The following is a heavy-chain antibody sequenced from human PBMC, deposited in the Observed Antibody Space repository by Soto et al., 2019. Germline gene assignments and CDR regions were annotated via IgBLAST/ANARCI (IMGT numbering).Heavy chain of an antibody. CDR1: GFTFSSYA. D-gene: IGHD3-22*01. V-gene: IGHV3-23*01. CDR3: AKDGYDSSGYHPEIFDY. J-gene: IGHJ4*02. Sequence: GGSLRLSCAASGFTFSSYAMRWVRQAPGKGLEWVAAISGSGGSTYYADSVKGRFTISRDNSKNTLYLQMNSLRAEDTAVYYCAKDGYDSSGYHPEIFDYWGQGTLVTVSS. CDR2: ISGSGGST.